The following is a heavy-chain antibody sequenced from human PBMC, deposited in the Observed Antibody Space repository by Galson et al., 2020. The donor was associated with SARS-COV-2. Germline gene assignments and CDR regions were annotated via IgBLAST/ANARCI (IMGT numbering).Heavy chain of an antibody. V-gene: IGHV3-30-3*01. J-gene: IGHJ6*02. CDR3: ASCHCSGGSCYFYYGMDV. D-gene: IGHD2-15*01. Sequence: TGGSLRLSCAASGFTFSSYAMHWVRQAPGKGLEWVAVISYDGSNKYYADSVKGRFTISRDNSKNTLYLQMNSLRAEDTAVYYCASCHCSGGSCYFYYGMDVWGQGTTVTVS. CDR1: GFTFSSYA. CDR2: ISYDGSNK.